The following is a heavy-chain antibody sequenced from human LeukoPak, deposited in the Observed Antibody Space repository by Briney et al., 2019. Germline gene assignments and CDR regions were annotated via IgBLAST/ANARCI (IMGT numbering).Heavy chain of an antibody. CDR2: ITTSGGNT. CDR3: AKVASYSGSEYGSGSFDS. V-gene: IGHV3-23*01. J-gene: IGHJ4*02. CDR1: GFTFSTYS. D-gene: IGHD3-10*01. Sequence: GGSLRLSCATSGFTFSTYSMSSVRQAPGKWLESVSAITTSGGNTYYADSVKGRFIISRDNSKNTMSLQLNSMGAEDTDIYFCAKVASYSGSEYGSGSFDSWGQGTLVTVSS.